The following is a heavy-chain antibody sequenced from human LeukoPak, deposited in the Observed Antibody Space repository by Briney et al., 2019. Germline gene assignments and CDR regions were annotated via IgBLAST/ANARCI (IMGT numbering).Heavy chain of an antibody. CDR2: ISYDGSNK. V-gene: IGHV3-30*18. D-gene: IGHD6-13*01. J-gene: IGHJ4*02. CDR3: AKGLAAAGSGY. CDR1: GFTFSSYA. Sequence: GGSLRLSCAASGFTFSSYAMSWVRQAPGKGLEWVAVISYDGSNKYYADSVKGRFTISRDNSKNTLYLQMNSLRAEDTAVYYCAKGLAAAGSGYWGQGTLVTVSS.